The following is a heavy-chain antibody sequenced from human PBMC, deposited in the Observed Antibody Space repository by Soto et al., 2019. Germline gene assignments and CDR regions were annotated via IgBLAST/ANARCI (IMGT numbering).Heavy chain of an antibody. CDR3: TRDGGGGDRSDY. D-gene: IGHD2-21*02. CDR1: GFDFNYWN. Sequence: EVQLVESGGGLVQPGGSLRLSCEASGFDFNYWNMNWIRQAPGRGREWLSYISSNSRTKYYADSVRGRFTISRDNSKNSLYLQMYSLRDEDTAVYYCTRDGGGGDRSDYWGQGTLVTVSS. V-gene: IGHV3-48*02. CDR2: ISSNSRTK. J-gene: IGHJ4*02.